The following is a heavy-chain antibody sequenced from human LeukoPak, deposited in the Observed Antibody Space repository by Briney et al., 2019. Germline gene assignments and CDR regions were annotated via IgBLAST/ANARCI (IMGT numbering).Heavy chain of an antibody. CDR3: ATNSKYSGSYSLDY. J-gene: IGHJ4*02. CDR1: GYTFTGYY. D-gene: IGHD1-26*01. Sequence: ASVKVSCKASGYTFTGYYMHWVRQATGQGLEWLGWMNPNSGNTGYAQKFQGRVTMTRNTSISTAYMELSSLRSEDTAVYYCATNSKYSGSYSLDYWGQGTLVTVSS. CDR2: MNPNSGNT. V-gene: IGHV1-8*02.